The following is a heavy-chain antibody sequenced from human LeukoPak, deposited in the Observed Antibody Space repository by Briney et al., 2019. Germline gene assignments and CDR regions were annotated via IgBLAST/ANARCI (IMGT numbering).Heavy chain of an antibody. J-gene: IGHJ4*02. CDR3: AGFMVSRPFDY. D-gene: IGHD3-10*01. CDR1: GGSFSGYY. V-gene: IGHV4-34*01. CDR2: INHSGST. Sequence: SETLSLTCAVYGGSFSGYYWSWIRQPPGKGLEWIGEINHSGSTNYNPSLKSRVTISVDTSKNQFSLKLSSVTAADTAVYYCAGFMVSRPFDYWGQGTLVTVSS.